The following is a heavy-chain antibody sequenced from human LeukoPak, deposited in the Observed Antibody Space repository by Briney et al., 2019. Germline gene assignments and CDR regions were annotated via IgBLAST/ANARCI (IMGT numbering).Heavy chain of an antibody. CDR2: ISGYDYKT. J-gene: IGHJ5*02. V-gene: IGHV1-18*01. CDR3: ARDFSKARVDCFDP. CDR1: GYTFASYG. Sequence: GASVKVSCKASGYTFASYGIGWVRQAPGQGLEWMGWISGYDYKTNYAQKFQGRVTMTTDTSTNTAYMELRTLRSDDTAVYYCARDFSKARVDCFDPWGQGTLVTVSS. D-gene: IGHD3-3*02.